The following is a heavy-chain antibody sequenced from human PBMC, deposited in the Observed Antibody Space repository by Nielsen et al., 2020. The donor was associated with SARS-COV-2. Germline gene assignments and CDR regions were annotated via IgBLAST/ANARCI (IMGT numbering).Heavy chain of an antibody. J-gene: IGHJ6*02. CDR3: AKGPTVAGRSYYYYGLDV. CDR1: GFTVSSNY. Sequence: GESLKISCAASGFTVSSNYMSWVRQAPGKGLEWVSVIYSGGSTYYADSVKGRFTISRDNSDNTLYLQMNSLRAEDTARYFCAKGPTVAGRSYYYYGLDVWGQGTTVTVSS. D-gene: IGHD6-19*01. CDR2: IYSGGST. V-gene: IGHV3-53*01.